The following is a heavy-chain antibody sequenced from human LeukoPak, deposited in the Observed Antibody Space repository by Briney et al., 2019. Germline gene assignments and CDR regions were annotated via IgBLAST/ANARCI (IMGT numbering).Heavy chain of an antibody. CDR2: INPNSGVT. CDR1: GYTFTGYY. D-gene: IGHD5-18*01. J-gene: IGHJ5*01. CDR3: ARGGYSYGYDS. Sequence: GASVKVSCKASGYTFTGYYMHWVRQAPGLGVEWMGWINPNSGVTKYAQNFQGWVTMTRDTSITTVFMELSRLRSDDTAVYYCARGGYSYGYDSWGQGTLVTVSS. V-gene: IGHV1-2*04.